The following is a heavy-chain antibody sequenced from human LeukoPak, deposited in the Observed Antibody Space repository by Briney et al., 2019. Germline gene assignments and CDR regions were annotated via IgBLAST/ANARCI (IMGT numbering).Heavy chain of an antibody. D-gene: IGHD2-2*01. CDR3: IPLGYCSSTSCYARDY. Sequence: GGSLRLSCAASGFTFSGSAMHWVRQASGKGLEWVGRIRSKANSYATAYAASVKGRFTISRDDSKNTAYLQMNSLKTEDTAVYYCIPLGYCSSTSCYARDYWGQGTLVTVSS. CDR1: GFTFSGSA. J-gene: IGHJ4*02. V-gene: IGHV3-73*01. CDR2: IRSKANSYAT.